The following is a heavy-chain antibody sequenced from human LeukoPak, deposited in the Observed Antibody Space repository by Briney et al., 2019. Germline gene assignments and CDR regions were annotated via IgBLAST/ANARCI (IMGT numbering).Heavy chain of an antibody. V-gene: IGHV3-49*04. CDR3: TRALMNYDILTGYSLPFDY. J-gene: IGHJ4*02. CDR2: IRSKAYGGTT. Sequence: GGSLRLSCTASGFTFGDCAMSWVRQAPGKGLEWVGFIRSKAYGGTTEYAASVKGRFTISRDDSKSIAYLQMNSLKTEDTAVYYCTRALMNYDILTGYSLPFDYWGQGTLATVSS. CDR1: GFTFGDCA. D-gene: IGHD3-9*01.